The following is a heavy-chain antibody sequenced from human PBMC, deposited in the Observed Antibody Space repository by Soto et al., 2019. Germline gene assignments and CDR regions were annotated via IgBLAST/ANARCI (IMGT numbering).Heavy chain of an antibody. J-gene: IGHJ4*02. CDR3: ARPFRSGYYTDFDY. V-gene: IGHV4-39*01. Sequence: QLQLQESGPGLVKPSETLSLTCTVSGGSISNSNNYWGWIRQPPGKGLEWIGSIYFSGSTYYNPSLTGRVTQSVDTSKNQFSLRLSSVTAADTAVYYCARPFRSGYYTDFDYWGQGTLVTVSS. CDR2: IYFSGST. CDR1: GGSISNSNNY. D-gene: IGHD3-3*01.